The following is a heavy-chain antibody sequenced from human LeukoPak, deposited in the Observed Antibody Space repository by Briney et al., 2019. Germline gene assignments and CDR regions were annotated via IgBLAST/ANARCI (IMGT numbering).Heavy chain of an antibody. CDR3: ARGRYGSGSYYYF. V-gene: IGHV1-2*02. CDR1: GYTFADHN. CDR2: ISAKSGDT. J-gene: IGHJ4*02. Sequence: ATVKVSCTASGYTFADHNIHWRRHLPGQGLEWMWWISAKSGDTNSTEKYQGSVTTTNDTSTSAAYLELRRLRADDTAFYYCARGRYGSGSYYYFWGQGTLVTVSS. D-gene: IGHD3-10*01.